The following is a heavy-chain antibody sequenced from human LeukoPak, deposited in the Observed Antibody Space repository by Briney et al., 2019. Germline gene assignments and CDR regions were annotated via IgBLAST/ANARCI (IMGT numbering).Heavy chain of an antibody. Sequence: GGSRTLAWAASGFTFGSYAMHWVRQAPGKGRGWVAFIHYDGSNNYYADSVKGRFTISRDNAKNSLYLQMNSLRAEGTAVYYCARDRRRGYSSGWYNWFDPWGQGTLVTVSS. D-gene: IGHD6-19*01. CDR1: GFTFGSYA. CDR3: ARDRRRGYSSGWYNWFDP. CDR2: IHYDGSNN. J-gene: IGHJ5*02. V-gene: IGHV3-30*02.